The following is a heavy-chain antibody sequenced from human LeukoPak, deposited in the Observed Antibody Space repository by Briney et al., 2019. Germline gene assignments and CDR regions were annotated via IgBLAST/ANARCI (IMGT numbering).Heavy chain of an antibody. CDR2: IRYDGSNK. J-gene: IGHJ4*02. V-gene: IGHV3-30*02. CDR3: AKGGGSYYEEGYYFDY. D-gene: IGHD1-26*01. CDR1: GFSFSSYG. Sequence: GGSLRLSCAASGFSFSSYGMHWVRQAPGKGLEWVAFIRYDGSNKYYADSVKGRFTISRDNSKNTLYLQMNSLRAEGTAVYYCAKGGGSYYEEGYYFDYWGQGTLVTVSS.